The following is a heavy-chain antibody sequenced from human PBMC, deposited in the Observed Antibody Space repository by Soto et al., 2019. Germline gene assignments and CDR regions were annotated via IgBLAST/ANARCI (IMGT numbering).Heavy chain of an antibody. CDR1: GYTFTSYG. CDR2: ISAYNGNT. CDR3: ARALRTYYDFLSCYFYC. J-gene: IGHJ4*02. D-gene: IGHD3-3*01. V-gene: IGHV1-18*01. Sequence: ASVKVSCKASGYTFTSYGISWVRQAPGQGLEWMGWISAYNGNTNYAQKLQGRVTMTTDTSSSTAYMELRSLRSDYTAVYYCARALRTYYDFLSCYFYCLGQGTLVTVS.